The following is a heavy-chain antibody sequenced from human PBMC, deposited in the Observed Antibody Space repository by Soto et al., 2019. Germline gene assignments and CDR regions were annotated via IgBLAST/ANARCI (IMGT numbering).Heavy chain of an antibody. D-gene: IGHD2-21*01. CDR3: AXDSPPPRE. CDR2: ISAYNGNT. Sequence: QVQLVQSGAEVKKPGASVKVSCKASGYTFTSYAISWVRQAPGQGLEWMGWISAYNGNTKYAQKLQGRGTMTTDTSTSTXXXXXXXXRSDXTAVXXXAXDSPPPREWGPGTLVTVSS. J-gene: IGHJ4*02. V-gene: IGHV1-18*01. CDR1: GYTFTSYA.